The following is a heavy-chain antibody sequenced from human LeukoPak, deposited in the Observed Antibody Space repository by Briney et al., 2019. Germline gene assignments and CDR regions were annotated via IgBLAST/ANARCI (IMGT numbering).Heavy chain of an antibody. Sequence: GGSLRLSCAASGFTFSSYAMHWVRQAPGKGLEWVAVISYDGSNKYYADSVKGRFTISRDNSKNTLYLQMNSLRAEDTAVYYCAGPSAPYSSSSGVDYWGQGTLVTVSS. CDR1: GFTFSSYA. D-gene: IGHD6-6*01. V-gene: IGHV3-30-3*01. J-gene: IGHJ4*02. CDR3: AGPSAPYSSSSGVDY. CDR2: ISYDGSNK.